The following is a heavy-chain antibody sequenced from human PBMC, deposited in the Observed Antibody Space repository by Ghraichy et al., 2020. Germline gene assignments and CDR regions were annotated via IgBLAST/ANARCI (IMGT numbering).Heavy chain of an antibody. V-gene: IGHV1-18*01. CDR2: IRSYNGNT. CDR1: GYTFTSYD. D-gene: IGHD3-9*01. Sequence: ASVKVSCKASGYTFTSYDISWVRQAPGQGLEWMGWIRSYNGNTKYAQNLQGRVTMTTDTSTSTAYMELRSLRSDDTAVYYCARNYDILTGSAEDIWGQGTMVTVSS. CDR3: ARNYDILTGSAEDI. J-gene: IGHJ3*02.